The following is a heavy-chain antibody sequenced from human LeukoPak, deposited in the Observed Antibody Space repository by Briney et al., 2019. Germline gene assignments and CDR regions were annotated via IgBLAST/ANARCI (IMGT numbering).Heavy chain of an antibody. D-gene: IGHD2-2*01. J-gene: IGHJ5*02. CDR1: GYTVTSYA. CDR2: IIPIFGTA. V-gene: IGHV1-69*06. Sequence: SGKVSGKAAGYTVTSYAIRWVRQAPGQGGEWRGGIIPIFGTANYAQKFQGRVTITADKSTSTAYMELSSLRSEDTAVYYCARDGCSSTSCYPYNWFDPWGQGTLVTVSS. CDR3: ARDGCSSTSCYPYNWFDP.